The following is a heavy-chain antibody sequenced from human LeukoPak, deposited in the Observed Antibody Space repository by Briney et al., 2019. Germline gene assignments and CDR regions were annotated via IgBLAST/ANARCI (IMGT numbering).Heavy chain of an antibody. Sequence: ASVKVSCKASGYTFTSYGISWVRQAPGQGLEWMGWISAYNGNTNYAQKLQGRVTMTTDTSTSTAYMELRSLRSDDPAVYYCARVGLGYCSSTSCYEFDYWGQGTLVTVSS. CDR3: ARVGLGYCSSTSCYEFDY. J-gene: IGHJ4*02. D-gene: IGHD2-2*01. CDR1: GYTFTSYG. V-gene: IGHV1-18*04. CDR2: ISAYNGNT.